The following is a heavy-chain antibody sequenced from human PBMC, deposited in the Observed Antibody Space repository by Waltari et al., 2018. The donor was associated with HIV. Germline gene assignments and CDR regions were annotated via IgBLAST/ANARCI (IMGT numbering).Heavy chain of an antibody. CDR1: TGSFSDYY. D-gene: IGHD3-10*01. V-gene: IGHV4-34*02. J-gene: IGHJ5*02. Sequence: QVQLQQWGAGLLKPSETLSLTCAVYTGSFSDYYWTWIRQPPGKGLECIGEINHSESPNSIPSLQSRLTVSVDTSKSQFSLKLSSVTAADTALYYCAGRPLYDSGSYPGGWFDPWGQGTLVTVSS. CDR2: INHSESP. CDR3: AGRPLYDSGSYPGGWFDP.